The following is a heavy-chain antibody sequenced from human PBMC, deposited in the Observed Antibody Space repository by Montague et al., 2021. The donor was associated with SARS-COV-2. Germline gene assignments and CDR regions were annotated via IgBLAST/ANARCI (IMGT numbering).Heavy chain of an antibody. CDR1: GFSLSTSGVG. V-gene: IGHV2-5*02. Sequence: PALVKPTQTLTLTCTFSGFSLSTSGVGVGWIRQPPGKTLERLALIYWDDDKRYSLSLKSRLTITKDTSNNQVVLTMSNMDPVDTTAYGCAHRPSIAAAGTFRFDPWGQGTLVTVSS. CDR2: IYWDDDK. J-gene: IGHJ5*02. D-gene: IGHD6-13*01. CDR3: AHRPSIAAAGTFRFDP.